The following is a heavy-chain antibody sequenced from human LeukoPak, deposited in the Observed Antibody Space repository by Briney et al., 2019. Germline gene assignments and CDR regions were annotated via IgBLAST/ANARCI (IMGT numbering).Heavy chain of an antibody. CDR1: GFTFSTYW. V-gene: IGHV3-7*01. J-gene: IGHJ4*02. CDR2: IKQDGSEK. Sequence: GGSLRLSCAASGFTFSTYWMSWVRQAPGKGLEWVANIKQDGSEKYSVDSVRGRFTISRDNAKNSLYLQMDSLRAEDTAVYYCAGGSHFDYWGQGTLVAVSS. CDR3: AGGSHFDY.